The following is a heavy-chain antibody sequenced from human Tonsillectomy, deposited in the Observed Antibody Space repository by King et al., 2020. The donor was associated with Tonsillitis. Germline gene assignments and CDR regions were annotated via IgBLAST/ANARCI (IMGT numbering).Heavy chain of an antibody. CDR2: ISYDGSNK. CDR3: AKDRGDCSSTSCYYGMDV. CDR1: GFTFSSYG. V-gene: IGHV3-30*18. D-gene: IGHD2-2*01. J-gene: IGHJ6*02. Sequence: VQLVESGGGVVQPGRSLRLSCAASGFTFSSYGMHWVRQAPGKGLEWVAVISYDGSNKYYADSVKGRFTISRDNSKNTLYLQMNSLRAEDTAVYYCAKDRGDCSSTSCYYGMDVWGQRTTVTVSS.